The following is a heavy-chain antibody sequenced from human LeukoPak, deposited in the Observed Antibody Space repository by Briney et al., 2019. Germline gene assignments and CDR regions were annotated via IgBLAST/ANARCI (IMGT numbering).Heavy chain of an antibody. Sequence: PGGSLRLSCGASGFTLRGYTMNWVCQAPGKGLEWLSYISGSTITIYYADSVKGRFTISRDNANNSLYLQMNSLRADDTAVYYCARGGRMQVLGYFDYWGQGTLVTVSS. D-gene: IGHD2-8*02. V-gene: IGHV3-48*01. CDR2: ISGSTITI. CDR1: GFTLRGYT. J-gene: IGHJ4*02. CDR3: ARGGRMQVLGYFDY.